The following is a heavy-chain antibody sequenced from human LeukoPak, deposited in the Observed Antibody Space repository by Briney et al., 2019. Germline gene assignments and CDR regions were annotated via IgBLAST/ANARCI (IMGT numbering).Heavy chain of an antibody. Sequence: ASVKVSCKASGYTFTSYAMHWVRQAPGQRLEWMGWINAGNGNTKYSQKFQGRVTITRDTSASTAYMELSSLRSEDTAVYYCARDILTGNYYYYGMDVWGQGTTVTVSS. CDR2: INAGNGNT. V-gene: IGHV1-3*01. CDR3: ARDILTGNYYYYGMDV. CDR1: GYTFTSYA. D-gene: IGHD3-9*01. J-gene: IGHJ6*02.